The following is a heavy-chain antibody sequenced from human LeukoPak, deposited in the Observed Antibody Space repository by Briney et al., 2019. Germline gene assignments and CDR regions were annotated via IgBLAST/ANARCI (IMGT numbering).Heavy chain of an antibody. J-gene: IGHJ4*02. Sequence: SVKVSCKASGGTFSSYAISWVRQAPGQGLEWMGGIIPIFGTANYAQKFQGRVTITADESTSTAYMELSSLRSEDTAVYYCAGAVGYGSGSYYLPFDYWGQGTLVTVSS. V-gene: IGHV1-69*13. CDR2: IIPIFGTA. CDR1: GGTFSSYA. D-gene: IGHD3-10*01. CDR3: AGAVGYGSGSYYLPFDY.